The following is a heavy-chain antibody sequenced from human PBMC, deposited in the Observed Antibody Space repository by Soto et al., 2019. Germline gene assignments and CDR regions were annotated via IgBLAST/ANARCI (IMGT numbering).Heavy chain of an antibody. CDR3: ARDDYKDGGNNWFDP. V-gene: IGHV4-4*07. D-gene: IGHD3-16*01. Sequence: PSETLSLTCTFSCGSITNYYWSWIRQPAGKGLEWIGRIYTKERTNYNLSFRNRVTMSVDTSKNQFSLKLDAVTAADTAVYYCARDDYKDGGNNWFDPWGQGTLVTVSS. CDR1: CGSITNYY. J-gene: IGHJ5*02. CDR2: IYTKERT.